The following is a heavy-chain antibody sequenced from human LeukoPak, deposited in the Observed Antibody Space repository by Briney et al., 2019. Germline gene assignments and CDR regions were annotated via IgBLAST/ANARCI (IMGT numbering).Heavy chain of an antibody. CDR3: ARGLDYGDLRGIDYTMDV. CDR1: GFTFSSYD. Sequence: GGSLRLSCAASGFTFSSYDMHWVCQATGKGLEWVSAIGTAGDTYYPGSVKGRFTISRENAKNSLYLQMNSLRAGDTAVYYCARGLDYGDLRGIDYTMDVWGQGTTVTVSS. J-gene: IGHJ6*02. CDR2: IGTAGDT. D-gene: IGHD4-17*01. V-gene: IGHV3-13*01.